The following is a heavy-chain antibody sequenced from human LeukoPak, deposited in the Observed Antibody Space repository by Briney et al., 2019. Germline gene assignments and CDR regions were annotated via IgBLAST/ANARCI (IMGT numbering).Heavy chain of an antibody. V-gene: IGHV4-34*01. CDR1: GGSFSGYY. J-gene: IGHJ5*02. D-gene: IGHD1-26*01. Sequence: KSSETLSLTCAVYGGSFSGYYWSWIRQPPGKGLEWIGEINHSGSTNYNPSLKSRVTISVDTSKNQFSLKLSSVTAADTAVYYCARQDWDSDNWFDPWGQGTLVTVSS. CDR2: INHSGST. CDR3: ARQDWDSDNWFDP.